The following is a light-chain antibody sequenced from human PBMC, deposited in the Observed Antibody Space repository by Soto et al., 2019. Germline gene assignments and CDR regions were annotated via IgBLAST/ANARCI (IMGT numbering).Light chain of an antibody. CDR3: QQYGSSPLT. Sequence: EIVLTQSPGTLSSSPGERATLSCRASQSVNNNYLAWYQQKPGQAPRLLIYGASRRATGIPDRFSGSGSGTDFTLTISRLEPEDFAVYSCQQYGSSPLTFGGGTKVEIK. CDR1: QSVNNNY. J-gene: IGKJ4*01. V-gene: IGKV3-20*01. CDR2: GAS.